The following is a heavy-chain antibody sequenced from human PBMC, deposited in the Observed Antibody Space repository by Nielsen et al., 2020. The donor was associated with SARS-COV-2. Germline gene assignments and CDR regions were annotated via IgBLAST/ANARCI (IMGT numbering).Heavy chain of an antibody. Sequence: GGSLRLSCAASGFTVSSNYMSWVRQAPGKGLEWVSVIYSGGSTYYADSVKGRFTISRDNAKNSLYLQMNSLRAEDTALYYCANGGYDPNYYGMDVWGQGTTVTVSS. J-gene: IGHJ6*02. D-gene: IGHD5-12*01. CDR2: IYSGGST. CDR3: ANGGYDPNYYGMDV. V-gene: IGHV3-53*05. CDR1: GFTVSSNY.